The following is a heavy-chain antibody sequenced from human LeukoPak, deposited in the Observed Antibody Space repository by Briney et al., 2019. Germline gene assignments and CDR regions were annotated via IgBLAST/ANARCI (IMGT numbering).Heavy chain of an antibody. V-gene: IGHV4-59*01. CDR2: IYYSGNT. CDR1: GGSISSYY. Sequence: SETLSLTCTVSGGSISSYYWSWIRQPPGKGLEWIGYIYYSGNTDYSPSLKSRVTISVDASRNQFSLKLSSVTAADTAVYYCARDSNRSGKSFDYWDQGTLVTVSS. D-gene: IGHD3-10*01. CDR3: ARDSNRSGKSFDY. J-gene: IGHJ4*02.